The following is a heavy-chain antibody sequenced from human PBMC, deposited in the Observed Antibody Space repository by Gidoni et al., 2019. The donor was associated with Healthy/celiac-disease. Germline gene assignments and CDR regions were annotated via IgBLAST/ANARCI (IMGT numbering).Heavy chain of an antibody. CDR2: IYPGDSDT. D-gene: IGHD4-17*01. CDR3: ARHSDYGDQPTRNYYYYYGMDV. V-gene: IGHV5-51*01. Sequence: EVQLVQSGAEVKKPGESLKISCKGSGYSFTSYWIGWVRQMPGKGLEWMGIIYPGDSDTRYSPSFQGQVTISADKSISTAYLQWSSLKASDTAMYYWARHSDYGDQPTRNYYYYYGMDVWGQGTTVTVSS. J-gene: IGHJ6*02. CDR1: GYSFTSYW.